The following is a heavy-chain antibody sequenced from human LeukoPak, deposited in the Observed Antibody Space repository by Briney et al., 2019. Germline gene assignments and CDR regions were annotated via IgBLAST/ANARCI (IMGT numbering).Heavy chain of an antibody. V-gene: IGHV3-11*01. Sequence: GGSLRLSCAASGFTFSDYYMSWIRQAPGKGLEWVSYISSSGSTIYYADSVEGRFTISRDNAKNSLYLQMNSLRPEDTAMYYCTRGAEVSGYPVFQHWGQGALVTVSS. J-gene: IGHJ4*02. CDR1: GFTFSDYY. CDR3: TRGAEVSGYPVFQH. CDR2: ISSSGSTI. D-gene: IGHD3-22*01.